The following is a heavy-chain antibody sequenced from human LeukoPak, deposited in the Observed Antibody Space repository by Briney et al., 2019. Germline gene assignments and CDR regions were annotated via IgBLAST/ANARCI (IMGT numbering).Heavy chain of an antibody. Sequence: GGSLRLSCAASGFTFSNYGIHWVRQAPGKGLEWVSAISGSGGSTYYADSVKGRFTISRDNSKNTLYLQMNSLRAEDTAVYYCAKGTYGGNPDDALDIWGQGTMVTVSS. CDR1: GFTFSNYG. D-gene: IGHD4/OR15-4a*01. J-gene: IGHJ3*02. CDR3: AKGTYGGNPDDALDI. CDR2: ISGSGGST. V-gene: IGHV3-23*01.